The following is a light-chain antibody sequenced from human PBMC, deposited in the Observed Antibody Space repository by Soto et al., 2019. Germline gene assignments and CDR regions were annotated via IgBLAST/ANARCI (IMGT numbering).Light chain of an antibody. V-gene: IGKV1-5*03. Sequence: DIQMTQSPSTLSACVGDRFTITCRASQSISSWLAWYQQKPGKAPKLLIYKASSLESGVPSRFSGSGSGTEFTLIISSLQPDDFATYYCQQYNSYSPLTFGGGTKVDIK. CDR2: KAS. CDR3: QQYNSYSPLT. J-gene: IGKJ4*01. CDR1: QSISSW.